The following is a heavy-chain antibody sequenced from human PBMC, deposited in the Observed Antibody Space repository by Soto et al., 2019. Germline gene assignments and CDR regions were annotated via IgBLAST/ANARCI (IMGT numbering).Heavy chain of an antibody. V-gene: IGHV3-23*01. CDR3: ARRGSGSYYDY. Sequence: EVQLLESGGGLVQPGGSLRLSCAASGFTFSSYAMRWVRRAPVKGLEWVSAISGSGGSTYYADSVKGLFTISRDNSKNTLYLQMISLRADDTAVYYCARRGSGSYYDYWGQGTLVTVSS. D-gene: IGHD1-26*01. J-gene: IGHJ4*02. CDR2: ISGSGGST. CDR1: GFTFSSYA.